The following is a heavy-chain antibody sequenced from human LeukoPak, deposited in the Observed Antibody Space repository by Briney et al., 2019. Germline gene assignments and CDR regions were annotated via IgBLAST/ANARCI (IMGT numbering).Heavy chain of an antibody. CDR3: ARDGAMYHYDSSGYSGY. J-gene: IGHJ4*02. D-gene: IGHD3-22*01. V-gene: IGHV1-18*01. CDR1: GYTFANYV. Sequence: ASVTVSCTASGYTFANYVITWVRQAPGQGLEWMGWINTYNGNTNYAQKFQGRVTMTADTSTSTAYMELRSLRSDDTAVYYCARDGAMYHYDSSGYSGYWGQGTLVTVSS. CDR2: INTYNGNT.